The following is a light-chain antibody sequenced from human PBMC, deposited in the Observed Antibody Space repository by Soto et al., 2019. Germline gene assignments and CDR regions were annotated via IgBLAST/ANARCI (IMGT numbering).Light chain of an antibody. CDR2: KAS. V-gene: IGKV1-5*03. J-gene: IGKJ1*01. CDR3: QQYYFFLT. CDR1: QNIDSG. Sequence: DIQMTQSPSTLSASVGDRVTITCRASQNIDSGLAWYQQKPGKAPKLLIYKASTLECGFPLRFSGSVSGTESTLSITCLKPDCFSTSYCQQYYFFLTSGKGTRVQIK.